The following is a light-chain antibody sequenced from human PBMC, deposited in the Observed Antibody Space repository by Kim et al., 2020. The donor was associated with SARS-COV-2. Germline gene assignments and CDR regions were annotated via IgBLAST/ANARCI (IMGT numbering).Light chain of an antibody. CDR1: QSISRY. V-gene: IGKV1-39*01. Sequence: DIQMTQSPSSLSASVGDRVTITCRATQSISRYLNWYQQKPGKAPKLLIYAASSLQSGVPSRFSGSGSGTDFTLTISSLQPEDFATYYCQQSYSTLPWTFGQGTKVDIK. CDR2: AAS. J-gene: IGKJ1*01. CDR3: QQSYSTLPWT.